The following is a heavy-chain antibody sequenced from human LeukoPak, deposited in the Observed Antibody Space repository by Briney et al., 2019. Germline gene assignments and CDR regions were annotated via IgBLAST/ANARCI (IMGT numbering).Heavy chain of an antibody. D-gene: IGHD3-22*01. CDR1: GYTFTGYY. Sequence: ASVKVSCKASGYTFTGYYMHWVRQAPGQGLEWMGWINPNSGGTNYAQKFQGRVTMTRDTSISTAYMELSRLRSDDTAVYYCARVTYYYDSSGSPWAQGTLVTVSS. V-gene: IGHV1-2*02. CDR3: ARVTYYYDSSGSP. J-gene: IGHJ5*02. CDR2: INPNSGGT.